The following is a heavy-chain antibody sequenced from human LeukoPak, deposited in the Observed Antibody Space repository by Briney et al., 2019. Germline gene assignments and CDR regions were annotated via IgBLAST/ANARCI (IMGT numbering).Heavy chain of an antibody. J-gene: IGHJ4*02. CDR2: ISGSGGST. CDR3: AKDQGLLWFGELLYCFDY. CDR1: GFTFSSYA. Sequence: PGGSLRLSCAASGFTFSSYAMSWVRQAPGEGLEWVSAISGSGGSTYYADSVKGRFTISRDNSKDTLYLQMNSLRAEDTAVYYCAKDQGLLWFGELLYCFDYWGQGTLVTVSS. D-gene: IGHD3-10*01. V-gene: IGHV3-23*01.